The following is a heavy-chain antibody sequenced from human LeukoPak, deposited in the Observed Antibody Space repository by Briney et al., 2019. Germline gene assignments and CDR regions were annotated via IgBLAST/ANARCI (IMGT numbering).Heavy chain of an antibody. CDR2: IIPIFGTA. J-gene: IGHJ4*02. V-gene: IGHV1-69*01. D-gene: IGHD3-10*01. CDR3: ARYGSGSYYNPNFDY. Sequence: KISCKASGGTFSSYAISWVRQAPGQGLEWMGGIIPIFGTANYAQKFQGRVTITADESTSTAYMELSSLRSEDTAVYYCARYGSGSYYNPNFDYWGQGTLVTVSS. CDR1: GGTFSSYA.